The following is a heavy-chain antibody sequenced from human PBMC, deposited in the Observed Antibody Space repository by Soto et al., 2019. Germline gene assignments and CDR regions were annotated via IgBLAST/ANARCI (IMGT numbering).Heavy chain of an antibody. CDR2: ISYDGSNK. V-gene: IGHV3-30*18. CDR1: GFTFSSYG. D-gene: IGHD2-8*01. Sequence: GGSLRLSCAASGFTFSSYGMHWVRQAPGKGLEWLAVISYDGSNKYYAYSVNGRFTISRDNSKNTLYLQMNSLRAEDTAVYYCAKDGGTGIVPTSYGMVVWGQGTTVTVSS. J-gene: IGHJ6*02. CDR3: AKDGGTGIVPTSYGMVV.